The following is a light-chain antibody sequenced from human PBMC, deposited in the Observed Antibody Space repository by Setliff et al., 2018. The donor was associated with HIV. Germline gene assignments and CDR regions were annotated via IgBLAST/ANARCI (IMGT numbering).Light chain of an antibody. CDR2: ADD. V-gene: IGLV6-57*01. CDR3: QSYDNNNHAVV. Sequence: NFMLTQPHSVSESPGKTVTISCTRSSGSIASNYVQWYQQRPGTSPTTVTYADDQRPSGVPDRFSGSIDSSSESASLTISGLKTEDEADYYCQSYDNNNHAVVFGGGTKVTVL. CDR1: SGSIASNY. J-gene: IGLJ2*01.